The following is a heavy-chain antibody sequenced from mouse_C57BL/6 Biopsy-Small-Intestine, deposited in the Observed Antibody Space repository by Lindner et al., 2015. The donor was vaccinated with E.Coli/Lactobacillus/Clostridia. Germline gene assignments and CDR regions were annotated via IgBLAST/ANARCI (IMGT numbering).Heavy chain of an antibody. Sequence: VQLQESGAELARPGASVKLSCKASGYTFTSYGISWVKQRTGQGLEWIGEIYPRSGNTYYNEKFKGKATLTADKSSSTAYMELRSLTSEDSAVYFCARKGVTTVVAQYYYAMDYWGQGTSVTVSS. J-gene: IGHJ4*01. CDR3: ARKGVTTVVAQYYYAMDY. CDR1: GYTFTSYG. V-gene: IGHV1-81*01. D-gene: IGHD1-1*01. CDR2: IYPRSGNT.